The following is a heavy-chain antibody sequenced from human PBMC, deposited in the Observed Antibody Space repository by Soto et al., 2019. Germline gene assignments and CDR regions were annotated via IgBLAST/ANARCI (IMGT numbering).Heavy chain of an antibody. CDR2: ITGSSDIV. D-gene: IGHD3-3*02. Sequence: EVHLVESGGGLVQPGGSLRLSCVASGFTFSRYTMNWVRQAPGKGLQWVSYITGSSDIVYYPDSVKGRFTISRDNAKNSLYLQMSSLRAEDTSVYYGASSKGPLDHWGQGTLVNASS. CDR1: GFTFSRYT. CDR3: ASSKGPLDH. V-gene: IGHV3-48*01. J-gene: IGHJ4*02.